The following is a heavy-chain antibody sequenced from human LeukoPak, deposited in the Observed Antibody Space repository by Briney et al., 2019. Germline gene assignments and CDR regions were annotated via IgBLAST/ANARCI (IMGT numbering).Heavy chain of an antibody. CDR1: GYTFTSYG. D-gene: IGHD3-10*01. CDR3: ARGLGEAQWDYGMDV. J-gene: IGHJ6*02. Sequence: ASVKVSCKASGYTFTSYGISWVRQAPGQGLEWMGWISAYNGNTNYAQKLQGRVTMTTDTSTSTAYMELRSLGSDDTAVYYCARGLGEAQWDYGMDVWGQGTTVTVSS. V-gene: IGHV1-18*01. CDR2: ISAYNGNT.